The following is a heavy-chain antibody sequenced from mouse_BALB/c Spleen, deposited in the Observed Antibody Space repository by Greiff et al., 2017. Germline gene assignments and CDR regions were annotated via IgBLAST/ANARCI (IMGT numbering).Heavy chain of an antibody. Sequence: VKVVESGAELVRPGTSVKVSCKASGYAFTNYLIEWVKQRPGQGLEWIGVINPGSGGTNYNEKFKGKATLTADKSSSTAYMQLSSLTSDDSAVYFCARGSYFYYAMDYWGQGTSVTVSS. D-gene: IGHD2-10*01. V-gene: IGHV1-54*01. CDR2: INPGSGGT. J-gene: IGHJ4*01. CDR1: GYAFTNYL. CDR3: ARGSYFYYAMDY.